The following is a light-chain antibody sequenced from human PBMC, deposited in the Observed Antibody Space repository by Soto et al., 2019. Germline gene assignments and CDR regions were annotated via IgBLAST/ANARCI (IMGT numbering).Light chain of an antibody. V-gene: IGKV4-1*01. J-gene: IGKJ1*01. CDR1: QSVLYSSNNKNY. CDR2: WAS. Sequence: DIVMTQSPDSLAVSLGERATINCKSSQSVLYSSNNKNYLAWYQQKPGQPPELLIYWASTRESGVPDRFSGSGSGRDFTLTISSLQAEDVAVYYCQHYYSTPPETFGKGTKVEIK. CDR3: QHYYSTPPET.